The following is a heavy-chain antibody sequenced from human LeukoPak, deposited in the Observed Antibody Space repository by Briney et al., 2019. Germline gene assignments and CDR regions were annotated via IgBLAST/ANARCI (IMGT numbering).Heavy chain of an antibody. CDR1: GGSISAWC. Sequence: SETLSLTCSVSGGSISAWCWSWIRQPAGKGLEWIGRICIRGGTNYKPSLKSRVTMSADMSKNEISLKLTSVTAADTAVYYCATGAGDFDYWGQGILVTVSS. CDR2: ICIRGGT. CDR3: ATGAGDFDY. J-gene: IGHJ4*02. D-gene: IGHD1-14*01. V-gene: IGHV4-4*07.